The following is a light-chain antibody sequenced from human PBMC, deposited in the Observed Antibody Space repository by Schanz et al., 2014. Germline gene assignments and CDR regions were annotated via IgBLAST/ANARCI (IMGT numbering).Light chain of an antibody. J-gene: IGLJ2*01. V-gene: IGLV2-14*01. Sequence: QSALTQPRSVSGSPGQSVTISCTGTSSDVGGHKYVSWYQQHPGKAPKLMIYDVSNRPSGLSNRFSGSKSGNTASLTISGLQAEDEADYYCSSYTSRSTVVFGGGTKLTVL. CDR3: SSYTSRSTVV. CDR1: SSDVGGHKY. CDR2: DVS.